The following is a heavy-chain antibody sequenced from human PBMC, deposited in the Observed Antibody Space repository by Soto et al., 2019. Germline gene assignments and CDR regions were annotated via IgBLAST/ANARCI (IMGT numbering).Heavy chain of an antibody. Sequence: SETLSLTCAVYGGSFSGYYWSWIRQPPGKGLEWIGEINHSGSTNYNPSLKSRVTISVDTSKNQFSLKLSSVTAADTAVYYCARGRSPRPSITMFRGVLNCFDPWRQGTLVTVAS. J-gene: IGHJ5*02. CDR1: GGSFSGYY. CDR2: INHSGST. D-gene: IGHD3-10*01. CDR3: ARGRSPRPSITMFRGVLNCFDP. V-gene: IGHV4-34*01.